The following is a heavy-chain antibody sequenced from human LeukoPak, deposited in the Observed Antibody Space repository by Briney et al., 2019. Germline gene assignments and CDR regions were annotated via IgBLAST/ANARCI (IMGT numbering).Heavy chain of an antibody. CDR2: ISSSSSTI. CDR1: GFTFSNYN. V-gene: IGHV3-48*01. J-gene: IGHJ5*02. Sequence: PGGSLRLSRAASGFTFSNYNMNWVRQAPGKGLEWVSYISSSSSTIYYADSVKGRFTISRDNAKNSLYLQMNSLRAEDTAVYYCARDKRSDWLDPWGQGTLVTVSS. CDR3: ARDKRSDWLDP.